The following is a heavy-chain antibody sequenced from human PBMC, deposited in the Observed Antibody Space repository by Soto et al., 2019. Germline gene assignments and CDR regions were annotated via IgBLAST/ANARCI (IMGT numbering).Heavy chain of an antibody. V-gene: IGHV4-59*01. D-gene: IGHD3-10*02. CDR3: ASMIGDPVLSFDS. J-gene: IGHJ5*01. CDR2: IFYSGTT. Sequence: QVQLQESGPGLVKPSETLSLTCTVSGGSISSYYWSWIRQPPGKGLEWIGVIFYSGTTRYNPSLKSRVTISIDPSEYQFSLKLNSVTAADTAVYYCASMIGDPVLSFDSWGQGTLVAVSS. CDR1: GGSISSYY.